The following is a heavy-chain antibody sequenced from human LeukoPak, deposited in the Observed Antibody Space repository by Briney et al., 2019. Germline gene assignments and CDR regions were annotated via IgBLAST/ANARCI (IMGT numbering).Heavy chain of an antibody. D-gene: IGHD6-19*01. CDR3: ARVIAVAGAFNAFDI. Sequence: SETLSLTCTVSGGSISSYYWSWIRQPPGEGLEWIGYIYYSGSTNYNPSLKSRVTISVDTSKNQFSLKLSSVTAADTAVYYCARVIAVAGAFNAFDIWGQGTMVTVSS. CDR2: IYYSGST. V-gene: IGHV4-59*01. CDR1: GGSISSYY. J-gene: IGHJ3*02.